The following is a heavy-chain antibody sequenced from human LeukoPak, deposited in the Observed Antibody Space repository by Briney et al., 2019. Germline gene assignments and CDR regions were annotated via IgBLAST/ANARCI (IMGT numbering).Heavy chain of an antibody. Sequence: SETLSLTCAVYGGSFSGYYWSWIRQPPGKGLEWIGEINHSGSTNYNPSLKSRVTISVDTSKNQSSLKLSSVTAADTAVYYCARAGSSSDMDYWGQGTLVTVSS. CDR3: ARAGSSSDMDY. D-gene: IGHD6-13*01. CDR1: GGSFSGYY. J-gene: IGHJ4*02. V-gene: IGHV4-34*01. CDR2: INHSGST.